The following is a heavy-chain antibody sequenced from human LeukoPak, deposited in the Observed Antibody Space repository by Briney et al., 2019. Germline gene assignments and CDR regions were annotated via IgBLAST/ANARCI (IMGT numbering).Heavy chain of an antibody. CDR3: AAEGGEREFDY. V-gene: IGHV3-30*03. Sequence: GRSLRLSCAASGFTFRTYGMHWVRQAPGKGLEWVAVISYHGINKYYADSVKGRFTISRDNSKNTLYLQMNTLRSEDTAVYYCAAEGGEREFDYWGQGTLDTVSS. CDR1: GFTFRTYG. D-gene: IGHD7-27*01. CDR2: ISYHGINK. J-gene: IGHJ4*02.